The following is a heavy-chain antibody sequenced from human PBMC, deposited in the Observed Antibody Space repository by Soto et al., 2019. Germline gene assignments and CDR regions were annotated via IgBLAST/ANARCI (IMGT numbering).Heavy chain of an antibody. D-gene: IGHD3-10*01. J-gene: IGHJ6*02. CDR3: ARDRVLSGPDV. Sequence: QVQLQESGPGLVKPSETLSLTCTVSGGSISSYYWSWIRQPPGKGLEWIGYMYYSGSTNYNPSLKSRVTISVDTSKNQFSLKLSSVPAADTAVYYCARDRVLSGPDVWGQGTTVTVSS. CDR2: MYYSGST. CDR1: GGSISSYY. V-gene: IGHV4-59*01.